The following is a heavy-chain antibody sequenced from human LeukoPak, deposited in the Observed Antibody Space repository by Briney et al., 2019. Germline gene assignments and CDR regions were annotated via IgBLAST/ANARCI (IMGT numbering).Heavy chain of an antibody. Sequence: GRSLRLSCAASGFTFSSYEMNWVRQAPGKGLEWVSYISSSGSTIYYADSVKSRFTISRDNAKNSLYLQMNSLRAEDTAVYYCARLATVTTWGANDSVSNWGQGTLVTVSS. D-gene: IGHD4-11*01. CDR3: ARLATVTTWGANDSVSN. CDR1: GFTFSSYE. J-gene: IGHJ4*02. CDR2: ISSSGSTI. V-gene: IGHV3-48*03.